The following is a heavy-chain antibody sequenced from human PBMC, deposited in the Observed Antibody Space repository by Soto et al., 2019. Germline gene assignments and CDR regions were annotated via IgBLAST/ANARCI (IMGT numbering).Heavy chain of an antibody. CDR2: ISSSSSYI. V-gene: IGHV3-21*01. CDR3: ASVDCSGGSCYSGLDYYYGMDV. J-gene: IGHJ6*02. Sequence: EVQLVESGGGLVKPGGSLRLSCAASGFTFSSYSMNWVRQAPGKGLEWVSSISSSSSYIYYADSVKGRFTIARDNAKKSLYLPLNSLRAEDTAVYYCASVDCSGGSCYSGLDYYYGMDVWGQGTTVTVAS. D-gene: IGHD2-15*01. CDR1: GFTFSSYS.